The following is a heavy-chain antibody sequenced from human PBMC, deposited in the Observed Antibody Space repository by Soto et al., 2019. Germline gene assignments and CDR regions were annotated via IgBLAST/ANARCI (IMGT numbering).Heavy chain of an antibody. Sequence: ASVKVSCKASGGTFTNYHIHWVRQAPGQVLEWMAWINPNSGGTNYAQKFQGLVTMTRDTSISTAYMELSGLRSDDTAVYYCARVQMTTSWYSDYYFDYWGQGTLVTVSS. CDR3: ARVQMTTSWYSDYYFDY. J-gene: IGHJ4*02. CDR2: INPNSGGT. V-gene: IGHV1-2*04. D-gene: IGHD6-13*01. CDR1: GGTFTNYH.